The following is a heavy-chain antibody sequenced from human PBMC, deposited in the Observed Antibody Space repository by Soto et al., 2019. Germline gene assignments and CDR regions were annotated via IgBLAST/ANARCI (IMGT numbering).Heavy chain of an antibody. J-gene: IGHJ6*02. CDR1: GFTFSSYG. CDR2: ISYDGSNK. Sequence: GGSLRLSCAASGFTFSSYGMHWVRQAPGKGLEWVAVISYDGSNKYYADSVKGRFTISRDNSKNTLYLQMNSLRAEDTAVYYCAEDLLLKARNYYYYGMDVWGQGTTVTVSS. V-gene: IGHV3-30*18. CDR3: AEDLLLKARNYYYYGMDV.